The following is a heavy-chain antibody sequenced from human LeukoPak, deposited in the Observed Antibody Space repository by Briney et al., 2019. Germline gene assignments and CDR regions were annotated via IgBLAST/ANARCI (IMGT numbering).Heavy chain of an antibody. CDR2: ISSSSSYI. CDR1: GFTFSSYS. V-gene: IGHV3-21*01. D-gene: IGHD3-22*01. Sequence: GGSLRLSCAASGFTFSSYSMNWVRQAPGKGLEWVSSISSSSSYIYYADSVKGRFTISRDNAKNSLYLQMNSLRAEDTAVYYCARDSPGYDSSGWAQYFDYWGQGTPVTASS. CDR3: ARDSPGYDSSGWAQYFDY. J-gene: IGHJ4*02.